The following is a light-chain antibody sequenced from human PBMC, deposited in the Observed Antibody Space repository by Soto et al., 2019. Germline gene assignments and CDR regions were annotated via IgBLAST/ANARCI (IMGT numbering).Light chain of an antibody. CDR1: SSDVGGYNY. CDR2: DVS. CDR3: SSYTTSGSLV. Sequence: QSVLPQPASVSGSPGQSITISCTGTSSDVGGYNYVSWYQQHPGKAPKLMIYDVSNRPSGVSYRVSGSKSVNTASLTISGLQAEDEADYYCSSYTTSGSLVFGGGTKLTVL. J-gene: IGLJ2*01. V-gene: IGLV2-14*01.